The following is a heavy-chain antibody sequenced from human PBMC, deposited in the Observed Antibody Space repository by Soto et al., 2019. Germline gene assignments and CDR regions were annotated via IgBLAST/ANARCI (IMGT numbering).Heavy chain of an antibody. D-gene: IGHD6-25*01. J-gene: IGHJ4*02. CDR1: GFTFSSYA. CDR3: AKVRLLGYSSGQFDY. CDR2: ISGSGGST. Sequence: GGSLRLSCAASGFTFSSYAMSWVRQAPGKGLEWVSAISGSGGSTYYADSVKGRFTISRDNSKNTLYLQMNSLRAEDTAVYYCAKVRLLGYSSGQFDYWGQGTLVTVSS. V-gene: IGHV3-23*01.